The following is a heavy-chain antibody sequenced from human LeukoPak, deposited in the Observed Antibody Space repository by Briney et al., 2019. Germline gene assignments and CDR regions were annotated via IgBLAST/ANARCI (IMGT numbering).Heavy chain of an antibody. J-gene: IGHJ4*02. Sequence: ASVKVSCKASGYTFTSYYMHWVRQAPGQGLEWMGWISAYNGNTNYAQKLQGRVTMTTDTSTSTAYMELRSLRSDDTAVYYCARPNGIIAAAGDDYPYFDYWGQGTLVTVSS. CDR1: GYTFTSYY. D-gene: IGHD6-13*01. V-gene: IGHV1-18*04. CDR3: ARPNGIIAAAGDDYPYFDY. CDR2: ISAYNGNT.